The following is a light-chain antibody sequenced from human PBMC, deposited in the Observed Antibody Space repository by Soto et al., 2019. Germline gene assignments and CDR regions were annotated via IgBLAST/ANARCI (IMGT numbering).Light chain of an antibody. J-gene: IGKJ1*01. Sequence: EIVFTHSPATLSLSXEASATLSXXXCQSVSSRYIAWYQQMPGQAPRLLIYGASSRATGISDRFSGSGSGTEFTLTISSLQPDDFATYYCQQYKTHSKTFGQGTKV. CDR1: QSVSSRY. CDR3: QQYKTHSKT. V-gene: IGKV3-20*01. CDR2: GAS.